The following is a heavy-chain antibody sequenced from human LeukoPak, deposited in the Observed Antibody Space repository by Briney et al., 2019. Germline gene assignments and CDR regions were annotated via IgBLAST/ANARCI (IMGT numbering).Heavy chain of an antibody. V-gene: IGHV4-39*07. D-gene: IGHD6-13*01. Sequence: SETLSLTCTVSGGSISSSGYYWGWIRQPPGKGLEWIGNIYYSGSTYYSPSLKSRVTISVDTSKNQFSLKLSSVTAADTAVYYCARDRSAAGPDAFDIWGQGTMVTVSS. CDR2: IYYSGST. J-gene: IGHJ3*02. CDR3: ARDRSAAGPDAFDI. CDR1: GGSISSSGYY.